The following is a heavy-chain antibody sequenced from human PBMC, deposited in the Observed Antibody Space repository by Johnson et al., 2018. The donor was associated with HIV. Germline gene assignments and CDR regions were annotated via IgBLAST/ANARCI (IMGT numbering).Heavy chain of an antibody. D-gene: IGHD1-14*01. J-gene: IGHJ3*01. Sequence: QMQLVESGGGLVQPGGSLRLSGAASRFTFSDYYMSWIRQTPGKGLEWVSYISGSGGSTYYADSVKGRFTISRDNSKNTLYLQMNSLRAEDTAVYYCAKPPFYAFDVWGQGTMVTVSS. CDR3: AKPPFYAFDV. CDR2: ISGSGGST. CDR1: RFTFSDYY. V-gene: IGHV3-11*01.